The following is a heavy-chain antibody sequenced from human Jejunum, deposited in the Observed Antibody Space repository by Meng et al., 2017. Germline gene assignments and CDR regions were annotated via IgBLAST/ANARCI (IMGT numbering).Heavy chain of an antibody. V-gene: IGHV3-74*01. Sequence: GESLKISCAASGFTFSAYNMHWVRQAPGKGLVWVSRITTDGTTTTYADSVKGRFTTSRDNAKNTVYLQMNSLRAEDTAVYYCARDWDWVVWDYWGLGTLVTVSS. CDR2: ITTDGTTT. D-gene: IGHD3/OR15-3a*01. CDR1: GFTFSAYN. CDR3: ARDWDWVVWDY. J-gene: IGHJ4*02.